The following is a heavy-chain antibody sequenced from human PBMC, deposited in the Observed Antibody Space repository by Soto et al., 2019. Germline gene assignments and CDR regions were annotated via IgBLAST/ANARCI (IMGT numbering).Heavy chain of an antibody. D-gene: IGHD4-17*01. J-gene: IGHJ4*02. CDR1: GGSINSGGFS. CDR2: IYQSGST. V-gene: IGHV4-30-2*01. Sequence: PSETLSVTCAVSGGSINSGGFSWSGIRQPPGKGLEWIGYIYQSGSTYYNPSLKSRVTLSVDTSNNRFSLKMNSVTAADTAVYYCARTPYGGYFDRWGQGTQGTVSS. CDR3: ARTPYGGYFDR.